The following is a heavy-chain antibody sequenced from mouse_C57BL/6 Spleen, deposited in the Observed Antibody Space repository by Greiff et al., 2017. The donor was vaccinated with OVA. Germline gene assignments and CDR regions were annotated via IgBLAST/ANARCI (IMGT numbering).Heavy chain of an antibody. CDR3: ARAGTAQATFWFAD. CDR2: IYPGDGDT. CDR1: GFAFSSYW. Sequence: VQLQQSGAELVKPGASVKISCKASGFAFSSYWMNWVKQRPGKGLEWIGQIYPGDGDTNYNGKFKGKATLTADKSASTAYMQLSSLASEESAVYGCARAGTAQATFWFADWGQGTLVTVAA. V-gene: IGHV1-80*01. J-gene: IGHJ3*01. D-gene: IGHD3-2*02.